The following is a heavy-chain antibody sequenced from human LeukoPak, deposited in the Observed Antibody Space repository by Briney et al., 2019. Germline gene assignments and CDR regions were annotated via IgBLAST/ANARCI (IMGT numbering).Heavy chain of an antibody. CDR1: GFNFRNYG. J-gene: IGHJ5*02. CDR3: ATIAAAGLDP. V-gene: IGHV3-23*01. CDR2: VSDDGDKT. Sequence: PGGSLRLSCVASGFNFRNYGMNWVRQAPGKGLEWVAAVSDDGDKTYYGDSVKGRFTISRDNSKNTLYLQMNSLRAEDTAVYYCATIAAAGLDPWGQGTLVTVSS. D-gene: IGHD6-13*01.